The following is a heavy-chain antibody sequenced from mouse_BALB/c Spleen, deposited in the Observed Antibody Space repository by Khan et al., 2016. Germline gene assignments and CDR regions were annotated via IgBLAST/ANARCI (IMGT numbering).Heavy chain of an antibody. CDR1: GYTLANYG. CDR2: INTYTGET. V-gene: IGHV9-3-1*01. Sequence: QIQLVQSGPELKKPGETVKISCRASGYTLANYGVIWVKQAPGKGLKWMVWINTYTGETIYNDDFKGRFAFSLETSANIVYLQINNLKTEDTATLYGARDFGNYGYFDVWGAGTTVTVSS. J-gene: IGHJ1*01. CDR3: ARDFGNYGYFDV. D-gene: IGHD2-1*01.